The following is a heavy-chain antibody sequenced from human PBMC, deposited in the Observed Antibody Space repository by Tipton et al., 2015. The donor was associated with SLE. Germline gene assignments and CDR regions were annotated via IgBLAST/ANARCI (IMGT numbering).Heavy chain of an antibody. CDR1: GFTFSSYW. J-gene: IGHJ3*02. V-gene: IGHV3-74*01. CDR3: VRGDSPWAFHT. Sequence: SLRLSCAASGFTFSSYWMHWVRQAPGKGLGWVSRINSGGTYATYADSVKGRFTISRDNAKNSLYLHLNSLRAEDAAVYYCVRGDSPWAFHTWGQGTMVTVSS. D-gene: IGHD4-11*01. CDR2: INSGGTYA.